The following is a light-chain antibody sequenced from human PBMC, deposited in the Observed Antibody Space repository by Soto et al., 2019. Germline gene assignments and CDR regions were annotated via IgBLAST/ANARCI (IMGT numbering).Light chain of an antibody. Sequence: EIVLTQSPATLSLSPGQRATLSCRASQSVGSYLAWFQQKAGQAPSLLIYDASNRAPGVPARFSGSGSGTDFTLTISRLEPEDFAVYYCQQRTNWPPLFGQGTRLEI. J-gene: IGKJ5*01. CDR1: QSVGSY. CDR2: DAS. V-gene: IGKV3-11*01. CDR3: QQRTNWPPL.